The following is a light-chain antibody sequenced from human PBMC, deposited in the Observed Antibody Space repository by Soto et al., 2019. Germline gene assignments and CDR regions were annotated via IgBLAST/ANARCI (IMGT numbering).Light chain of an antibody. CDR1: SSDVGNYNY. J-gene: IGLJ3*02. V-gene: IGLV2-8*01. CDR2: EVN. CDR3: SSYAGNKKV. Sequence: QSALTQPPSASGSPGQSVTISCTGTSSDVGNYNYVSWYQQHPGKVPKLMIYEVNKRPSGVPDRFSGSKSGNTASLTVSGLQAEDEADYYCSSYAGNKKVFGGGTKLTVL.